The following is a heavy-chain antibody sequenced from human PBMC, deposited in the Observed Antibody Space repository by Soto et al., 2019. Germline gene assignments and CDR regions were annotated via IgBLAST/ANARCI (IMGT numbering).Heavy chain of an antibody. D-gene: IGHD3-10*01. V-gene: IGHV1-69*02. Sequence: QVQLVQSGAEVKKPGSSVKVSCKASVGTFSSYTISWVRQAPGQGLEWMGRIIPILGIANYAQKFQGRVTITADKSTSTAYMELSSLRSEDTAVYYCASGSGPTYYYYGMDVWGQGTTVTVSS. CDR1: VGTFSSYT. CDR2: IIPILGIA. J-gene: IGHJ6*02. CDR3: ASGSGPTYYYYGMDV.